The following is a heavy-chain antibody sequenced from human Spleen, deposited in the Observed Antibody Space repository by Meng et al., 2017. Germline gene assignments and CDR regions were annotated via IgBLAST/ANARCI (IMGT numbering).Heavy chain of an antibody. CDR1: GYSFSSNG. J-gene: IGHJ4*02. D-gene: IGHD6-19*01. CDR3: ARDYGSGWPTDY. V-gene: IGHV1-2*02. CDR2: INPNSGGT. Sequence: ASVKVSCKASGYSFSSNGFTWVRQAPGQGLEWMGWINPNSGGTNYAQKFQGRVTMTRDTSISTAYMELSRLRSDDTAVYYCARDYGSGWPTDYWGQGTLVTVSS.